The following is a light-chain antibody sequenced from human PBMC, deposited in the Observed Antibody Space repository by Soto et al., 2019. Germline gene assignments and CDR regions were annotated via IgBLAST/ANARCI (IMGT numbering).Light chain of an antibody. J-gene: IGKJ3*01. CDR1: QSISRK. CDR2: DAS. V-gene: IGKV3-15*01. Sequence: EIVMTQSPATLSVSPGERATLSCRASQSISRKLAWYQQKPGQAPRLLIYDASSRATGIPARFSGSGSGTEFTLTISSLQSEDFAVYYCQHHHNWPPFTVGPGTKVDIK. CDR3: QHHHNWPPFT.